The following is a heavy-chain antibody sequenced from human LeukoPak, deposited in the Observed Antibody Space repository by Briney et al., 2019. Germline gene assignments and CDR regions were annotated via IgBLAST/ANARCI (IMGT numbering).Heavy chain of an antibody. J-gene: IGHJ4*02. Sequence: GGSLRISCLVSGLTFRTYTMNWIRQAPGKGLEWVASMSFDGSEQFYADSVRGRFAISRDNSKNTLFLQMSSLRSDGTAVYDCARSLMRPYFDYWGQGTLVSVSS. CDR3: ARSLMRPYFDY. V-gene: IGHV3-30*09. CDR2: MSFDGSEQ. D-gene: IGHD3-10*01. CDR1: GLTFRTYT.